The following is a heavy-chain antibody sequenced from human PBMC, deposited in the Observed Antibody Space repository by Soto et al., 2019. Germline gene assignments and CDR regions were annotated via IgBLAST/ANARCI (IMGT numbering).Heavy chain of an antibody. V-gene: IGHV4-59*01. CDR2: IHCNGST. Sequence: SETLSLTCTVSGSYITTYYWSRIRHSPGRVLESIGFIHCNGSTSSNPSLRSRVSISVDTSKIQISLKVFYVTAADTAVYYCARESRGSSLVVEGFDPWGQGTLVTVSS. D-gene: IGHD3-22*01. CDR1: GSYITTYY. CDR3: ARESRGSSLVVEGFDP. J-gene: IGHJ5*02.